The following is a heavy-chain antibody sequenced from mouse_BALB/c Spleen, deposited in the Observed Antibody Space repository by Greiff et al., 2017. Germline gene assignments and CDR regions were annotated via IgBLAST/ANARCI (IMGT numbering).Heavy chain of an antibody. Sequence: QVQLKQSGAELMKPGASVKISCKATGYTFSSYWIEWVKQRPGHGLEWIGEILPGSGSTNYNEKFKGKATFTADTSSNTAYMQLSSLTSEDSAVYYCARSFYDYPAWFAYWGQGTLVTVSA. D-gene: IGHD2-4*01. CDR2: ILPGSGST. CDR3: ARSFYDYPAWFAY. V-gene: IGHV1-9*01. J-gene: IGHJ3*01. CDR1: GYTFSSYW.